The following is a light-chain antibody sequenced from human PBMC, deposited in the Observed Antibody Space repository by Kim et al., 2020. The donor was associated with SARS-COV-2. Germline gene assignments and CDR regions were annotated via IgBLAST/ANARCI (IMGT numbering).Light chain of an antibody. CDR3: QSYDSSLSGSV. J-gene: IGLJ2*01. CDR1: RSNIGAGYV. Sequence: RITISGTGTRSNIGAGYVVHWYQQLPGTAPKLLIYGNSNRPSGVPDRFSGSKSGTSASLAITGLQAEDEADYYCQSYDSSLSGSVFGGGTQLTVL. V-gene: IGLV1-40*01. CDR2: GNS.